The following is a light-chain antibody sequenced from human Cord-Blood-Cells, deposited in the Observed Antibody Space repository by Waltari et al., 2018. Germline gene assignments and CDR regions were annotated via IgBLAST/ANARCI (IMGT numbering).Light chain of an antibody. CDR3: QQRSNWYT. Sequence: EIVLTQSPATLSLSPGERATLSCRASQSVSSYFAWYQQKPGQAPRLLIYDASNSATGIPARCSGSGSGTDFTLTISRLEPEDFAVYYCQQRSNWYTFGQGTKLEIK. V-gene: IGKV3-11*01. CDR1: QSVSSY. CDR2: DAS. J-gene: IGKJ2*01.